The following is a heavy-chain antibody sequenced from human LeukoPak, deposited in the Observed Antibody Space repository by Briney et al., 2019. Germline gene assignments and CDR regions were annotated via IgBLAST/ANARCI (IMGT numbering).Heavy chain of an antibody. CDR2: IYHSGSVST. D-gene: IGHD4-11*01. V-gene: IGHV4-30-2*01. CDR1: GGSISSGGHS. Sequence: SETLSLTCTVSGGSISSGGHSWSWIRQPPGKGLEWIGYIYHSGSVSTYYNPSLKSRVTISIDKSKNQFSLKLSSVTAADTAVYYCARDATVTGYYYGMDVWGQGTTVTVSS. J-gene: IGHJ6*02. CDR3: ARDATVTGYYYGMDV.